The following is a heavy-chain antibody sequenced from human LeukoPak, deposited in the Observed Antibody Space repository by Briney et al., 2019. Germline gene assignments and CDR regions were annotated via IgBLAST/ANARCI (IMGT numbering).Heavy chain of an antibody. J-gene: IGHJ4*02. CDR3: TTDARIHLWLSGDYFDY. CDR2: IKSKTDGGTT. V-gene: IGHV3-15*01. Sequence: GGSLRLSCAASGFTFSNAWMSWVRQAPGKGLEWVGRIKSKTDGGTTDYAAPVKGRFTISRDDSKNMLYLQMNSLKTEDTAVYYCTTDARIHLWLSGDYFDYWGQGTLVTVSS. CDR1: GFTFSNAW. D-gene: IGHD5-18*01.